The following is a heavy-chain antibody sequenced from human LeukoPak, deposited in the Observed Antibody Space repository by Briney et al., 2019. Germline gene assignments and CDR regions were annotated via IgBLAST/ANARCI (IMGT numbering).Heavy chain of an antibody. J-gene: IGHJ6*03. CDR1: GGSISSSSYY. D-gene: IGHD5-18*01. CDR3: AALGVDTAMYYMDV. CDR2: IYYSGST. Sequence: SETLSLTCTVSGGSISSSSYYWGWIRQPPGKGLEWIGSIYYSGSTYHNPSLKSRVTISVDTSKNQFSLKLSSVTAADTAVYYCAALGVDTAMYYMDVWGKGTTVTVSS. V-gene: IGHV4-39*01.